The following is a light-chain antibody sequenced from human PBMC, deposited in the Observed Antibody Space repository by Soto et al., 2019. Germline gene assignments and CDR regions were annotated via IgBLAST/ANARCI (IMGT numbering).Light chain of an antibody. J-gene: IGLJ3*02. CDR1: SGSIASNY. V-gene: IGLV6-57*04. Sequence: LTQPPSVSESPGKTVTISCTRSSGSIASNYVQWYQQRPGSAPTTVIYEDNQRPSGVPDRFSGSIDSSSNSASLTISGLKTEDEADYYCQSYDSSNPYWVFGGGTKLTVL. CDR3: QSYDSSNPYWV. CDR2: EDN.